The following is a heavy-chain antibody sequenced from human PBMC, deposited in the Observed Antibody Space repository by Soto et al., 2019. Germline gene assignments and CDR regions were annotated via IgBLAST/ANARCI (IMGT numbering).Heavy chain of an antibody. J-gene: IGHJ4*02. CDR3: ATGQQLGY. CDR1: GFTFSTYA. D-gene: IGHD6-13*01. V-gene: IGHV3-23*01. CDR2: LINSGGST. Sequence: EVQLLESGGGLVQPGGSLRLSCAASGFTFSTYAMSWVRQAPGKGLEWVSKLINSGGSTYYAGSVKGRFTISRDNSRNTLYLQMNSLRAEDTAVYYCATGQQLGYWGQGTLVTVSS.